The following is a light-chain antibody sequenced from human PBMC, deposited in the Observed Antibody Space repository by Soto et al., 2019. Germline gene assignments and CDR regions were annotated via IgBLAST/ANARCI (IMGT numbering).Light chain of an antibody. Sequence: QSALTQPPSASGSPGQSVTISCTGTSREVGDNYVSWYQQHLGKAPKLIIYEGSQRPSGVPDRFSCSKSGTTPSLTVSGLQTEDEADYYCSAYAGSNNCVFGAGRQVTVL. CDR3: SAYAGSNNCV. V-gene: IGLV2-8*01. J-gene: IGLJ1*01. CDR2: EGS. CDR1: SREVGDNY.